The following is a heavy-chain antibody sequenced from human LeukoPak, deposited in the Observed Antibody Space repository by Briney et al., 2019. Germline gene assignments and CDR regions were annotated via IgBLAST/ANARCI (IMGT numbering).Heavy chain of an antibody. J-gene: IGHJ3*02. D-gene: IGHD3-22*01. V-gene: IGHV4-39*07. Sequence: SETLSLTCAVSGASVSGSNYYWGWIRQPPGKGLEWIGNIYSSGSTYYNASLQSRVTISIDTSKNQFSLKLSSVTAADTARYYCARDGPYDSGAFEIWGQGTMVAVSS. CDR2: IYSSGST. CDR3: ARDGPYDSGAFEI. CDR1: GASVSGSNYY.